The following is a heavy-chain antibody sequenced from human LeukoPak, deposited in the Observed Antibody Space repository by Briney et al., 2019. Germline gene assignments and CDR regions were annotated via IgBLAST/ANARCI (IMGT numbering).Heavy chain of an antibody. CDR2: MRSDGTTK. CDR1: GFSLTTYG. Sequence: GGSLRLSCVASGFSLTTYGILWVRQAPGKGLQWVAFMRSDGTTKYYSDSVEGRFTISRDNSKSTLYLLMNSLSAEDTGIYYCAKDRPIKGGFDPWGQGTPVTVYS. D-gene: IGHD3-16*01. J-gene: IGHJ5*02. V-gene: IGHV3-30*02. CDR3: AKDRPIKGGFDP.